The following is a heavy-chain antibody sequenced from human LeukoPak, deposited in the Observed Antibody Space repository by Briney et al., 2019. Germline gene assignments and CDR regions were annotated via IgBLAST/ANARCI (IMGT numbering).Heavy chain of an antibody. J-gene: IGHJ3*02. D-gene: IGHD3-22*01. CDR2: ISGSGGST. CDR1: GFTFSSYA. V-gene: IGHV3-23*01. CDR3: AKVLAIYDSSGSQGDDASDI. Sequence: GGSLRLSCAASGFTFSSYAMSWVRQAPGKGLEWVSAISGSGGSTYYADSVKGRFTISRDNSKNTLYLQMNSLRAEDTAVYYCAKVLAIYDSSGSQGDDASDIWGQGTMVTVSS.